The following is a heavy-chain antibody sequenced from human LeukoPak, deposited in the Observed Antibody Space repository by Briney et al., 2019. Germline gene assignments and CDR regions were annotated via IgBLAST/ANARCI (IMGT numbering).Heavy chain of an antibody. CDR2: INHSGST. D-gene: IGHD4-4*01. J-gene: IGHJ6*02. V-gene: IGHV4-34*01. Sequence: ETLSLTCAVYGGSFSGYYWSWIRQPPGKGLEWIGEINHSGSTNYNPSLKSRVTISVDTSKNQFSLKLSSVTAADTAVYYCARGRSNHYYGMDVWGQGTTVTVSS. CDR1: GGSFSGYY. CDR3: ARGRSNHYYGMDV.